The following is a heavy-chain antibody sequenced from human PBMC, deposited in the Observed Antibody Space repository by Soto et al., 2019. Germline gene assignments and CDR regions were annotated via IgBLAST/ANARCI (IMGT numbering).Heavy chain of an antibody. V-gene: IGHV4-34*01. Sequence: SETLSLTCAVYGGSFSGYYWSWIRQPPGKGLEWIGEINHGGSPNYNPSLKSRVTISVDTSKNQFSLKLSSVTAADTAVYYCARWPSLTTVTTAYYYGMDVWGQGTTVTVSS. J-gene: IGHJ6*02. D-gene: IGHD4-4*01. CDR3: ARWPSLTTVTTAYYYGMDV. CDR1: GGSFSGYY. CDR2: INHGGSP.